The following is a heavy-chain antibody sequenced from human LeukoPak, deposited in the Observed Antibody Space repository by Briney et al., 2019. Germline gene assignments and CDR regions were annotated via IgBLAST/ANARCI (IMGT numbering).Heavy chain of an antibody. CDR1: GGSISSYY. CDR3: ARGGCSSTSCLKGPFDY. D-gene: IGHD2-2*01. J-gene: IGHJ4*02. Sequence: SETLSLTCTVSGGSISSYYWSWIRQPPGKGLEWIGYIYYSGSTNYNPSLKSRVTISLDTSKNQFSLKLRSVTAADTAVYYCARGGCSSTSCLKGPFDYWGQGTLVTVSS. CDR2: IYYSGST. V-gene: IGHV4-59*01.